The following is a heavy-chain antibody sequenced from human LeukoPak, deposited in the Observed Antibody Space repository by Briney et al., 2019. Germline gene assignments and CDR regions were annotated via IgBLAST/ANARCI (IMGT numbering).Heavy chain of an antibody. V-gene: IGHV4-34*01. CDR2: INHSGST. D-gene: IGHD6-13*01. CDR1: GGSFSSYY. J-gene: IGHJ4*02. CDR3: ARGPTKSRDSSSWYLNY. Sequence: PSETLSRTCAVYGGSFSSYYWSWIRQPPGKGLEWIGEINHSGSTNYNPSHKSRVTISVDTSKNQFSLKLSSVTAADTAIYYCARGPTKSRDSSSWYLNYWGQGTLVTVSS.